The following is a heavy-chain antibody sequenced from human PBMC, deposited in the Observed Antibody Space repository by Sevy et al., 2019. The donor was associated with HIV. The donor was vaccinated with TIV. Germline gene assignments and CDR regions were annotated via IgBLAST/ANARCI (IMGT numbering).Heavy chain of an antibody. V-gene: IGHV3-23*01. CDR2: FSFGCGKI. D-gene: IGHD2-2*01. Sequence: GGSLGLSCAASGFTFSSYAMSWVRQPPGKGLEWVATFSFGCGKINYADSVKGRFTISRDNSKNTLFLQMNRLRAEDTAVYYCAREGCSRPHDYWGQGTLVTVSS. J-gene: IGHJ4*02. CDR1: GFTFSSYA. CDR3: AREGCSRPHDY.